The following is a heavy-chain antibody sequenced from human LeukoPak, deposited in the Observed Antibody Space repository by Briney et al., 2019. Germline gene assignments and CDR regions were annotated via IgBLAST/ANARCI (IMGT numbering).Heavy chain of an antibody. J-gene: IGHJ6*02. CDR3: ARDTPYCSSTSCYTVGNYYYGMDV. D-gene: IGHD2-2*02. Sequence: ASVKVSCKASGXXXXXXYXXWVRQAPGXXXXXXXXXNXXXXXXXYAQKFQGRVTMTRDTSISTAYMELSRLRSDDTAVYYCARDTPYCSSTSCYTVGNYYYGMDVWGQGTTVTVSS. V-gene: IGHV1-2*02. CDR1: GXXXXXXY. CDR2: XNXXXXXX.